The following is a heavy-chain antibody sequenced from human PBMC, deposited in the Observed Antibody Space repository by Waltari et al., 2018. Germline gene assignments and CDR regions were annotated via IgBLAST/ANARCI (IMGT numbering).Heavy chain of an antibody. D-gene: IGHD3-16*01. J-gene: IGHJ4*02. V-gene: IGHV1-69*01. CDR3: AGENTXLVGAXSVGGTVWRFDX. CDR1: GDXFSGSA. CDR2: TXPLSGXA. Sequence: QEHLVXSXAEVRXPGXSVXISCRPSGDXFSGSAISWLRQAPGQGLEWMGGTXPLSGXANHAXKFQGXVEISADESTXTIYMEMKSLTIEDTAVXFCAGENTXLVGAXSVGGTVWRFDXWGRGTLVTVSS.